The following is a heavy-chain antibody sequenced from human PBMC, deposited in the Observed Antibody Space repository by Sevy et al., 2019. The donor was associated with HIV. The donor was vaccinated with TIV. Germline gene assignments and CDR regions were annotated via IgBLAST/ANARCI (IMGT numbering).Heavy chain of an antibody. J-gene: IGHJ4*02. D-gene: IGHD3-3*01. CDR1: GGSISSGGYS. Sequence: SETLSLTCAVSGGSISSGGYSWSWIRQPPGKGLEWIEYIYHSGSTYYNPSLKSRVTISVDRSKNQFSLKLSSVTAADTAVYYCARALYDFWSGYYQPTFDYWGQGTLVTVSS. V-gene: IGHV4-30-2*01. CDR3: ARALYDFWSGYYQPTFDY. CDR2: IYHSGST.